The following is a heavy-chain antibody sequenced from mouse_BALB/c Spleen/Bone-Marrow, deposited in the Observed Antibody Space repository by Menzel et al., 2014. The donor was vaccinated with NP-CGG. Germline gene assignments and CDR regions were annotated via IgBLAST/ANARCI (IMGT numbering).Heavy chain of an antibody. Sequence: EVQLVESGGDLVMPGGSLKLSCAASGFTFSSYGMSWVRQTPDKRLEWVATISSGGSYTYYPDSVKGRFTISRDNAKNPLYLQMSSLKSEDTAMYYCARSEGGRRGLFDYWGQGTTLTVSS. V-gene: IGHV5-6*01. CDR1: GFTFSSYG. J-gene: IGHJ2*01. CDR3: ARSEGGRRGLFDY. CDR2: ISSGGSYT.